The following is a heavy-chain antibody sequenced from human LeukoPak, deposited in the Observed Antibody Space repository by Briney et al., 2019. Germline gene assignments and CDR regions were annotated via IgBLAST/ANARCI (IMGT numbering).Heavy chain of an antibody. J-gene: IGHJ4*02. CDR1: GFTFSSYG. Sequence: PGGSLRLSCAASGFTFSSYGMHWVRQAPGKGLEWVAFIRYDGSNKYYADSVKGRFTISRDNSKNTLYLQMNSLRAEDTAVYYCAKGGSSGPKYYYFDYWGQGTLVTVSS. CDR2: IRYDGSNK. V-gene: IGHV3-30*02. CDR3: AKGGSSGPKYYYFDY. D-gene: IGHD6-19*01.